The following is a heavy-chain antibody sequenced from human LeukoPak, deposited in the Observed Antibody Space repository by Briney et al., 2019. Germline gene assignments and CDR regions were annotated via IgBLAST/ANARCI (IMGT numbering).Heavy chain of an antibody. J-gene: IGHJ4*02. CDR1: GYTFSSYA. Sequence: GGCLRLSCAASGYTFSSYAENWVRKAPGKGLEWVSGISGSGGSTYYADSVKGRFTISRDNSKNTLYLQMNSLRVEDTAVYYCAKGGDYYGSGSYYDYWGQGTLVTVSS. CDR2: ISGSGGST. V-gene: IGHV3-23*01. CDR3: AKGGDYYGSGSYYDY. D-gene: IGHD3-10*01.